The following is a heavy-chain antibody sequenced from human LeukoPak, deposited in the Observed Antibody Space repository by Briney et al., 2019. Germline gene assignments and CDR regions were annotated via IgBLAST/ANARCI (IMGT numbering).Heavy chain of an antibody. CDR3: ARGLRDGYTPA. CDR1: GGSFSGYY. Sequence: PSETLSLTCAVYGGSFSGYYWSWIRQPPGKGLEWIGEINHSGSTNCNPSLKSRVTISVDTSKNQFSLKLSSVTAADTAVYYCARGLRDGYTPAWGQGTLVTVSS. V-gene: IGHV4-34*01. D-gene: IGHD5-24*01. CDR2: INHSGST. J-gene: IGHJ5*02.